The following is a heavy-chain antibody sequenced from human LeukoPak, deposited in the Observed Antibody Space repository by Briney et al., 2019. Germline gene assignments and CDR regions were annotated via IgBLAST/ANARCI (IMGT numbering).Heavy chain of an antibody. D-gene: IGHD6-13*01. CDR1: GFTFSSYA. J-gene: IGHJ6*03. CDR3: ARVYSSSWYGNYYYYMDV. V-gene: IGHV3-30*04. CDR2: ISYDGSNK. Sequence: GGSLSLSCAASGFTFSSYAMHWVRQAPGKGLEWVAVISYDGSNKYYADSVKGRFTISRDNSKNTLYLQMNSLRAEDTAVYYCARVYSSSWYGNYYYYMDVWGKGTTVTVSS.